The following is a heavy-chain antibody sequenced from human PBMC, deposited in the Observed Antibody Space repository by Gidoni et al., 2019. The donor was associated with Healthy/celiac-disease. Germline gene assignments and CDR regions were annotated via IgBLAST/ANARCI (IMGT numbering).Heavy chain of an antibody. J-gene: IGHJ6*04. CDR3: ARYIAVAGKGPV. Sequence: EVQLVESGGGLVQPGGSLRLSCAAAGFPFSSYEMNWVRQAPGKGLEWVSYISSSGSTIYYADSVKGRFTISRDNAKNSLYLQMNSLRAEDTAVYYCARYIAVAGKGPVWGKGTTVTVSS. CDR1: GFPFSSYE. V-gene: IGHV3-48*03. D-gene: IGHD6-19*01. CDR2: ISSSGSTI.